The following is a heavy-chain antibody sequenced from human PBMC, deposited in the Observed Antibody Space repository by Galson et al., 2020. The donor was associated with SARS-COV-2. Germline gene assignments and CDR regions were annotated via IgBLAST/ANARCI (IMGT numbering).Heavy chain of an antibody. D-gene: IGHD3-22*01. CDR2: INTNTGAT. CDR1: GYTFSGYY. V-gene: IGHV1-2*02. J-gene: IGHJ6*02. Sequence: ASVKVSCKGSGYTFSGYYIHWVRQAPGQGLEWMGWINTNTGATNYAQNFQARVTMTRDTPISTAYMELSSLRHDETAVYYCATQPLIVAVGGHYYYGMDVWGQGTTVIVSS. CDR3: ATQPLIVAVGGHYYYGMDV.